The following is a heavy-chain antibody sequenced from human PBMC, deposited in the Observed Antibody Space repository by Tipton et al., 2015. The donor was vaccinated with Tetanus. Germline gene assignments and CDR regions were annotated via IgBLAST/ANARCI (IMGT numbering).Heavy chain of an antibody. Sequence: TLSLTCTVSGGSISGGRYYWSWIRQRPGKGLEWIGDIYSSGSTYSDPSLKGRVTISVDTSKNQFSLRLDSVTAGDTGVYYSAGDQAGGGRGGNYFDFWGPGTLVTVSS. CDR1: GGSISGGRYY. CDR2: IYSSGST. V-gene: IGHV4-31*03. J-gene: IGHJ4*02. D-gene: IGHD3-16*01. CDR3: AGDQAGGGRGGNYFDF.